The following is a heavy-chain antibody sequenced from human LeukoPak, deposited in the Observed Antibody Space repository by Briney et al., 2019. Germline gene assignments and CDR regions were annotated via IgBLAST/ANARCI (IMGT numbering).Heavy chain of an antibody. CDR1: GFTFSDWY. Sequence: SGGSLRLSCAASGFTFSDWYMSWIRQAPGKGLEWVSYINSGSTSIYNGDSVKGRFTISRDNAKNSLYPQMNNLRADDTAVYYCARGRYGLDVWGQGTTVTVSS. J-gene: IGHJ6*02. CDR3: ARGRYGLDV. CDR2: INSGSTSI. V-gene: IGHV3-11*01.